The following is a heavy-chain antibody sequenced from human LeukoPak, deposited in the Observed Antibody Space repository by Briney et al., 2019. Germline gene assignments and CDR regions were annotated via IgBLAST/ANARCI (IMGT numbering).Heavy chain of an antibody. J-gene: IGHJ4*02. CDR2: ISSSSSTI. D-gene: IGHD3-10*01. CDR1: GFTFSSYS. CDR3: ARDSTGSYYTGGLY. V-gene: IGHV3-48*01. Sequence: GGSLRLSCAASGFTFSSYSMNWVRQAPGKGLEWVSYISSSSSTIYYADSVKGRFTISRDNAKNSLYLQMNSLRAEDTAVYYCARDSTGSYYTGGLYWGQGTLVTVSS.